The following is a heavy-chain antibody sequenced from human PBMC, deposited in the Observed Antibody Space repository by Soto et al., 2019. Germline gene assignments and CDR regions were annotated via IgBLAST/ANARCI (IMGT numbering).Heavy chain of an antibody. D-gene: IGHD6-19*01. CDR1: GFSISSTRMA. CDR3: ATIVVAGLGYYFDY. J-gene: IGHJ4*02. CDR2: IYWDDDK. Sequence: QITLKESGPTLVKPTQTLTLTCTSPGFSISSTRMAVGWIRQPPGTALEWLALIYWDDDKRYNPFVKSRLTITKDTSKNHVVLTMSNMEPVDTARYYCATIVVAGLGYYFDYWGQGTLGTVSS. V-gene: IGHV2-5*02.